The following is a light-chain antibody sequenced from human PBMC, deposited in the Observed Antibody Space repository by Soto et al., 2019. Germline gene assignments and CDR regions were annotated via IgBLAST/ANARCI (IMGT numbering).Light chain of an antibody. CDR1: QSISNH. V-gene: IGKV1-39*01. J-gene: IGKJ5*01. Sequence: DIQMTQSPSSLSASVGDRVTVTCRASQSISNHLGWYQQKPGKAPKLLIYAASSLQSGVPSRFSGSGSGTDFTLTISSLQPEDFATYYCQQNYSPPPITFGQGTRLEIK. CDR2: AAS. CDR3: QQNYSPPPIT.